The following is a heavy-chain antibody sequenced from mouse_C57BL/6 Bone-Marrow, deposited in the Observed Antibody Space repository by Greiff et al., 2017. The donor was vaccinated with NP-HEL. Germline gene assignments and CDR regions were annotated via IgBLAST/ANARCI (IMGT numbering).Heavy chain of an antibody. J-gene: IGHJ1*03. CDR2: ISNLAYSI. V-gene: IGHV5-15*01. D-gene: IGHD1-1*01. CDR1: GFTFSDYG. CDR3: AREGPTIYYYGSSSYFDV. Sequence: EVKLMESGGGLVQPGGSLKLSCAASGFTFSDYGMAWVRQAPRKGPEWVAFISNLAYSIYYADTVTGRFTISRENAKNTLYLEMSSLRSEDTAMYYCAREGPTIYYYGSSSYFDVWGTGTTVTVSS.